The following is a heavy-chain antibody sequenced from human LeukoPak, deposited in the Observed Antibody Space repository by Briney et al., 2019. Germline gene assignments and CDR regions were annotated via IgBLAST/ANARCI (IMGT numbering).Heavy chain of an antibody. CDR2: IYHSGST. J-gene: IGHJ4*02. D-gene: IGHD2-2*01. Sequence: TSETLSLTCTVSGYSISSGYYWGWIRQPPGKGLEWIGSIYHSGSTYYNPSLKSRVTISVDTSKNQFSLKLSSVTAADTAVYYCARVYCSSTSCYAPAFDYWGQGTLVTVSS. CDR1: GYSISSGYY. CDR3: ARVYCSSTSCYAPAFDY. V-gene: IGHV4-38-2*02.